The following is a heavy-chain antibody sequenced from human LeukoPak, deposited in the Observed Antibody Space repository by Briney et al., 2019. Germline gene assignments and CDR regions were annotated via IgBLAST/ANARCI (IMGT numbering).Heavy chain of an antibody. J-gene: IGHJ3*02. CDR1: GFILTDFW. CDR3: ATGPYSAFGM. D-gene: IGHD2-21*01. CDR2: VKGDGIST. V-gene: IGHV3-74*01. Sequence: GGSLRLSCSASGFILTDFWVHWIRPAPGGGRVWVSRVKGDGISTLYADSVKGRFTISRDNAKNTLYLQMNNLRADDTALYYCATGPYSAFGMWGQGTMVTVSS.